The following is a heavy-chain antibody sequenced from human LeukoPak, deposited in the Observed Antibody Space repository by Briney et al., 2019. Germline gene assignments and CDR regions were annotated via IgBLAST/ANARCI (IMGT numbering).Heavy chain of an antibody. CDR2: ISYDGSNK. D-gene: IGHD2-2*01. V-gene: IGHV3-30-3*01. Sequence: PGGSLRLSCAASGFTFSSYAMHWVRQAPGKGLEWVAVISYDGSNKYYADSVKGRFTISRDNSKNTLYLQMNSLRAEDTAVYYCARGVTARYCTSCPRWFDPWGQGTLVTVSS. CDR3: ARGVTARYCTSCPRWFDP. J-gene: IGHJ5*02. CDR1: GFTFSSYA.